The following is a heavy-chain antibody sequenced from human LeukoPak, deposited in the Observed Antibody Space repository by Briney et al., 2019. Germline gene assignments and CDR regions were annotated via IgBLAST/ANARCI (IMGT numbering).Heavy chain of an antibody. CDR3: ARVTTPYYYYYGMDV. CDR2: MNPNSGNT. D-gene: IGHD4-17*01. V-gene: IGHV1-8*01. CDR1: GYTVTSYD. J-gene: IGHJ6*02. Sequence: ASVKVSFKASGYTVTSYDINWVRQATGQGLEWRGGMNPNSGNTGYAQKFQGRVTMTRNTSISTAYMELSSLRSEDTAVYYCARVTTPYYYYYGMDVWGQGTTVTVSS.